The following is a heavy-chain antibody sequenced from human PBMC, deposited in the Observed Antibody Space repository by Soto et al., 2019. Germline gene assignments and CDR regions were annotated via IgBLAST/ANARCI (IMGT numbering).Heavy chain of an antibody. Sequence: GGSLRLSCAASGFPFSSYSMNWVRQAPGKGLEWVSSISSSSSYIYYADSVKGRFTISRDNAKNSLYLQMNSLRAEDTAVYYCARDWGGGSCHILPCPPDYWGQGTLVTVSS. V-gene: IGHV3-21*01. D-gene: IGHD2-15*01. CDR1: GFPFSSYS. CDR2: ISSSSSYI. CDR3: ARDWGGGSCHILPCPPDY. J-gene: IGHJ4*02.